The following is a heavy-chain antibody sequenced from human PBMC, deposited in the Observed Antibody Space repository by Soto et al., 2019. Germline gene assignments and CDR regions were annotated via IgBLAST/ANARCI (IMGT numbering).Heavy chain of an antibody. CDR1: GCTFTSYG. D-gene: IGHD6-13*01. J-gene: IGHJ4*02. CDR3: ARDRSAGYSSSWYVDPPPYFDY. CDR2: ISAYNGNT. V-gene: IGHV1-18*04. Sequence: ASLKVSCKASGCTFTSYGISWVRQAPVQGLEWMGWISAYNGNTNYAQKLQGRVTMTTDTSTSTAYMERRSLRSDDTAVYYCARDRSAGYSSSWYVDPPPYFDYWGQGTLVNVSS.